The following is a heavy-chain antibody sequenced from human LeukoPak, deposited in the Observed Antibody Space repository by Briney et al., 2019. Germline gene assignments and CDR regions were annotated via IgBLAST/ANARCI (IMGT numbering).Heavy chain of an antibody. CDR1: GFTFDDYA. CDR2: ISWNSGSI. V-gene: IGHV3-9*01. Sequence: PGRSLRLSCAASGFTFDDYAMHWVRQAPGKGLEWVSGISWNSGSIGYADSVKGRFTISRDNAKNSLYLQMNSLRAEDTALYYCAKADYNYYYMDVWGKGTTVTVSS. CDR3: AKADYNYYYMDV. J-gene: IGHJ6*03.